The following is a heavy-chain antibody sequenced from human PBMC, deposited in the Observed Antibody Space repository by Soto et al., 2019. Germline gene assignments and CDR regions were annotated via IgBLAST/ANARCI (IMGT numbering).Heavy chain of an antibody. D-gene: IGHD1-26*01. CDR1: GGTFSSYA. V-gene: IGHV1-69*01. CDR3: ARAVGPTHNWFAP. CDR2: IIPIFGTA. Sequence: QVQLVQSGAEVKKPGSSVKVSCKASGGTFSSYAISWVRQAPGQGLEWMGGIIPIFGTANYAQKFQGRVTVTADDSTSTAYMELTGLRSGDRAGYYCARAVGPTHNWFAPWGQGTLVTVPS. J-gene: IGHJ5*02.